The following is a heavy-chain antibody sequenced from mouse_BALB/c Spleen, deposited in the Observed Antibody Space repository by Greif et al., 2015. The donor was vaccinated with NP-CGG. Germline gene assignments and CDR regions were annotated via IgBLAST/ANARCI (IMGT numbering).Heavy chain of an antibody. V-gene: IGHV14-4*02. CDR1: GFNIKDYY. CDR3: KGYYYGSSYFDY. Sequence: EVMLVESGAELVRSGASVKLSCTASGFNIKDYYMHWVKQRPEQGLEWIGWIDPENGDTEYAPKFQGKATMTADTSSNTAYLQLSSLTSEDTAVYYCKGYYYGSSYFDYWGQGTTLTVSS. CDR2: IDPENGDT. J-gene: IGHJ2*01. D-gene: IGHD1-1*01.